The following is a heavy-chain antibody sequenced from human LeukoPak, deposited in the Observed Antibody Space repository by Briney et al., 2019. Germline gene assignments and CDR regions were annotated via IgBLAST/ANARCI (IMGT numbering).Heavy chain of an antibody. Sequence: ASVKVSCKASGYTFTGSYMHWVRQAPGQGLEWMGWINPNSGGTNYAQKFQGRVTMTRDTSISTAYMELSRLRSDDTAVYYCARALGVVSHFDYWGQGTLVTVSS. J-gene: IGHJ4*02. V-gene: IGHV1-2*02. D-gene: IGHD3-3*01. CDR2: INPNSGGT. CDR1: GYTFTGSY. CDR3: ARALGVVSHFDY.